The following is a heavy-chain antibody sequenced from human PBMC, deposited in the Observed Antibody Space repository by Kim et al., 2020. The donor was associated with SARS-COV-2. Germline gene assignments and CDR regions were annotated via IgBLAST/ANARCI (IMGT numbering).Heavy chain of an antibody. D-gene: IGHD6-6*01. J-gene: IGHJ5*02. CDR1: GYSFTSYW. CDR3: ARLRTQEEYSSSWGWFDP. V-gene: IGHV5-51*01. Sequence: GESLKISCKGSGYSFTSYWIGWVRQMPGKGLEWMGIIYPGDSDTRYSPSFQGQVTISADKSISTAYLQWSSLKASDTAMYYCARLRTQEEYSSSWGWFDPWGPGTLVTVSS. CDR2: IYPGDSDT.